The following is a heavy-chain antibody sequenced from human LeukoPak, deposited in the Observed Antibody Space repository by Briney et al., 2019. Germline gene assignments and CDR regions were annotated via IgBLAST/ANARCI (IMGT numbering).Heavy chain of an antibody. CDR1: GYTFTSYG. V-gene: IGHV1-18*01. Sequence: ASVKVSCKASGYTFTSYGISWVRQAPGQGLEWMGWISACNGNTNYAQKFQGRVSMTADTSTSTAYMELRSLRSDDTAVYYCARSGRGTYYYFDLWGRGTLVTVSS. J-gene: IGHJ4*02. CDR3: ARSGRGTYYYFDL. D-gene: IGHD1-26*01. CDR2: ISACNGNT.